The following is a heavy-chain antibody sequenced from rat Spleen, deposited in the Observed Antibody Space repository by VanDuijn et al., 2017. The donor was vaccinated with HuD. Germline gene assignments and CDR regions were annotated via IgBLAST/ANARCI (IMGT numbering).Heavy chain of an antibody. CDR2: INTDGGSS. CDR3: AREADIPFHYFDY. D-gene: IGHD2-3*01. CDR1: GFTFSSYW. J-gene: IGHJ2*01. Sequence: EVQLVESGGGLVQPGRSLKLSCVASGFTFSSYWMYWIRQAPGKGLEWVSSINTDGGSSYYPDSVKGRFTISRDNTKSTLYLQMDSLRSEDTATYYCAREADIPFHYFDYWGQGVMVTVSS. V-gene: IGHV5-58*01.